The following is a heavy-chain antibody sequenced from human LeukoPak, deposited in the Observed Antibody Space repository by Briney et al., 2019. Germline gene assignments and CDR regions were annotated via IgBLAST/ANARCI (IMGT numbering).Heavy chain of an antibody. Sequence: SVKVSCKASGGTFSSYAISWVRQAPGQGLEWMGGIIPIFGTANYAQKFQGRVTMTRNTSISTAYMELSSLRSEDTAVYYCAGSGSPGHDAFDIWGQGTMVTVSS. CDR3: AGSGSPGHDAFDI. CDR1: GGTFSSYA. CDR2: IIPIFGTA. D-gene: IGHD1-26*01. J-gene: IGHJ3*02. V-gene: IGHV1-69*05.